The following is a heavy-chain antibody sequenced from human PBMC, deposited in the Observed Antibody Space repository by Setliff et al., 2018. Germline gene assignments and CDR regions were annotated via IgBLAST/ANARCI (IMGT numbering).Heavy chain of an antibody. CDR3: ARHPYYYGSGTYLDNNNRWFDP. V-gene: IGHV5-51*01. J-gene: IGHJ5*02. CDR2: IYPGDSIT. CDR1: GYSFSTCW. Sequence: PGESLKISCKGSGYSFSTCWIGWVRQMPGKGLEWMGIIYPGDSITRYSPSFQGQVTISVAKSINTAYLQWSSLRASDTAIYYCARHPYYYGSGTYLDNNNRWFDPWGQGTLVTVSS. D-gene: IGHD3-10*01.